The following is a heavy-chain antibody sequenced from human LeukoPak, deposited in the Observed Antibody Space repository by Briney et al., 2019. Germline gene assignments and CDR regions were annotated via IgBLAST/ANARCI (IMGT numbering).Heavy chain of an antibody. V-gene: IGHV1-24*01. J-gene: IGHJ4*02. Sequence: ASVKVSCKVSGYTLTELSMHWVRQAPGKGLEWMGGFDPEDGETIYAQKFQGRVTMTEDTSTDTAYMELSSLRSEDTAVYYCATNGGRGLWFGELWGYFDYWGQGTLVTVSS. CDR2: FDPEDGET. CDR1: GYTLTELS. D-gene: IGHD3-10*01. CDR3: ATNGGRGLWFGELWGYFDY.